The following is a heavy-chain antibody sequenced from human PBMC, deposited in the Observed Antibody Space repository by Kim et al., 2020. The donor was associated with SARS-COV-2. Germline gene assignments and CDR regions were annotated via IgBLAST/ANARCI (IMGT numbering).Heavy chain of an antibody. V-gene: IGHV4-4*07. J-gene: IGHJ6*02. D-gene: IGHD2-2*01. CDR2: IYSSGSA. CDR1: GGSISGYY. CDR3: ARGNGYCSSTYCSYYYGMDV. Sequence: SETLSLTCTVSGGSISGYYWSWIRQPAGKGLEWIGRIYSSGSANYNPSLKSRVTMSVDTSKNQFSLNLSSVTAADTALYYCARGNGYCSSTYCSYYYGMDVWGQGTTVTVSS.